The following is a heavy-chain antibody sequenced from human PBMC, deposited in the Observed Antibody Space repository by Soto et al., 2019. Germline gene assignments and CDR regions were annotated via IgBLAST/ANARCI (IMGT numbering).Heavy chain of an antibody. CDR2: ISGSGGST. J-gene: IGHJ4*02. D-gene: IGHD5-12*01. V-gene: IGHV3-23*01. CDR3: AKDRLDIVTKRKIDY. CDR1: GFTFSSCA. Sequence: GSLRLSCAASGFTFSSCAMSWVRQAPGKGLEAVSAISGSGGSTYYADSVKGRFTISRDNSKNTLYLQMNSLRAEDTAVYYCAKDRLDIVTKRKIDYWGQGTLVTVSS.